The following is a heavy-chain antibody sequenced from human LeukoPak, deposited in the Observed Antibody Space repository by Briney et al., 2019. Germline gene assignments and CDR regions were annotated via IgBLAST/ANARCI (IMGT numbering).Heavy chain of an antibody. CDR1: GFSLSNYW. D-gene: IGHD1-26*01. CDR3: ARRVVGAMPFDY. V-gene: IGHV3-74*01. CDR2: ISPDGSQT. J-gene: IGHJ4*02. Sequence: GGSLRLSCAASGFSLSNYWMHWVRQAPGKGLMWVSQISPDGSQTFYADSVKGRFTISRDNAKNSLYLQMNSLRDEDTAVYYCARRVVGAMPFDYWGQGTLVTVSS.